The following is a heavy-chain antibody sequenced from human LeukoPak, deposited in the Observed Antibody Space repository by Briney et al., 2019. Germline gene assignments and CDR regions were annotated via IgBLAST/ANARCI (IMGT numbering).Heavy chain of an antibody. D-gene: IGHD1-26*01. CDR2: IYFTGST. CDR3: TRESGPYCPFGY. CDR1: GGSISTYH. Sequence: SETLSLTCTISGGSISTYHWTWIRQPPGKGLEWLGYIYFTGSTYYNPSLNSRVTISVDTSRNQFPLKLSSVTAADTAVYYCTRESGPYCPFGYWGQGTLVVVPS. V-gene: IGHV4-59*12. J-gene: IGHJ4*01.